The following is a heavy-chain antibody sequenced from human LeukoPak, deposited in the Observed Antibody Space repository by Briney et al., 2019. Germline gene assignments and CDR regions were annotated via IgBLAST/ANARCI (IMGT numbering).Heavy chain of an antibody. V-gene: IGHV4-34*01. Sequence: SETLSLTCAVYGGSFSGYYWSWIRQPPGKGLEWIEEINHSGSTNYNPSLKSRVTISVDTSKNQFSLKLSSVTAADSALYFCARAEINDYSRYWGQGIPVIVSS. CDR1: GGSFSGYY. CDR2: INHSGST. D-gene: IGHD4-11*01. CDR3: ARAEINDYSRY. J-gene: IGHJ4*02.